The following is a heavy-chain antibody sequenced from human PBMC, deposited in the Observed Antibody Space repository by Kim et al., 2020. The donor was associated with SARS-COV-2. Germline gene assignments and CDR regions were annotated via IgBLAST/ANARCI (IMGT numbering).Heavy chain of an antibody. Sequence: GGSLRLSCAASGFTFSSYEMNWVRQAPGKGLEWVSYISSSGSTIYYADSVKGRFTISRDNAKNSLYLQMNSLRAEDTAVYYCARDTSSEFLEWGPYQGWGQGTLVTVSS. D-gene: IGHD3-3*01. CDR3: ARDTSSEFLEWGPYQG. J-gene: IGHJ4*02. V-gene: IGHV3-48*03. CDR1: GFTFSSYE. CDR2: ISSSGSTI.